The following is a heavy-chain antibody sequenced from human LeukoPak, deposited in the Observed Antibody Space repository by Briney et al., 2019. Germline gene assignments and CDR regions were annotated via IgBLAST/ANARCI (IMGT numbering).Heavy chain of an antibody. J-gene: IGHJ5*02. Sequence: GASVKVSCKASGYSFTDYYMNWVRQAPGQGLEWMGWINPNSGGTNYAQKFQGRVTMTRDTSISTAYMELSRLKSDATAMYYCARRIMITFGVFSNNWFDPWCQGTLVTVSS. V-gene: IGHV1-2*02. CDR2: INPNSGGT. CDR3: ARRIMITFGVFSNNWFDP. CDR1: GYSFTDYY. D-gene: IGHD3-16*01.